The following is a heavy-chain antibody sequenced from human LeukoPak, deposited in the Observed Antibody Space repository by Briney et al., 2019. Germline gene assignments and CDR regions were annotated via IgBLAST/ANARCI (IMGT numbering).Heavy chain of an antibody. CDR1: GGSIKNYY. Sequence: SETLSLTCSVSGGSIKNYYWSWIRQPPGKGLEWLGNIYFGGTTDYNSSLNSRPSISLDTAKNQFSLKLRSVTAADTAVYYCARSHGLYWGQGTLVTVSS. CDR3: ARSHGLY. V-gene: IGHV4-59*01. CDR2: IYFGGTT. J-gene: IGHJ4*02.